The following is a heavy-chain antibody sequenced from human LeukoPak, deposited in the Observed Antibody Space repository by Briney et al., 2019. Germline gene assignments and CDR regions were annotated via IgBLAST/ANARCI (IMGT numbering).Heavy chain of an antibody. Sequence: AASVKVSCKASGYTFTGYYMHWVRQAPGQGLEWMGWINPNSGGTNYAQKFKGRVTMTRDTSISTAYMELSRLRSDDTAVYYCARSRPYIAAAPTIRYYFDYWGQGTLVTVSS. V-gene: IGHV1-2*02. D-gene: IGHD6-13*01. CDR1: GYTFTGYY. J-gene: IGHJ4*02. CDR2: INPNSGGT. CDR3: ARSRPYIAAAPTIRYYFDY.